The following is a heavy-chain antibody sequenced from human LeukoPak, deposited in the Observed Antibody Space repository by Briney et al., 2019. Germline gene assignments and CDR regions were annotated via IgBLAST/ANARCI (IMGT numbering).Heavy chain of an antibody. CDR3: AKLRSGSGWYDY. CDR1: GFTFSSYG. D-gene: IGHD6-19*01. CDR2: ISYDGSNK. J-gene: IGHJ4*02. V-gene: IGHV3-30*18. Sequence: PGGSLRLSCAASGFTFSSYGMHWVRQAPGKGLEWVAVISYDGSNKYYADSVKGRFTISRDNSKNTLYLQMNSLRAEDTAVYYCAKLRSGSGWYDYWGQGTLVSVSS.